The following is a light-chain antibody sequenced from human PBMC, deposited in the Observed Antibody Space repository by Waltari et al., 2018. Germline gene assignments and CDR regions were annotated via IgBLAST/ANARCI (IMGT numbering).Light chain of an antibody. CDR3: MSYTSASTYVL. Sequence: QSALTQPASVSGSPGQSITIPCPGPNSDVGRFKYVSWSQQLPGKAPKLLLFDVSKRPSGVSNRFSGSKSASTASLTISGLQAEDEATYYCMSYTSASTYVLFGGGTNLTVL. CDR1: NSDVGRFKY. V-gene: IGLV2-14*03. J-gene: IGLJ2*01. CDR2: DVS.